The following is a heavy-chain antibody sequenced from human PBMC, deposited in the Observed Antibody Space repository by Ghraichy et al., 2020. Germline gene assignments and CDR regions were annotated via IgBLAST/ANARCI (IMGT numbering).Heavy chain of an antibody. V-gene: IGHV3-23*01. CDR1: GFTFSSYA. Sequence: GGSLRLSCAASGFTFSSYAMSWVRQAPGKGLEWVSAISGSGGSTYYADSVKGRFTISRDNSKNTLYLQMNSLRAEDTAVYYCAKDNYDSSGYYHYYYMDVWGKGTTVTVSS. D-gene: IGHD3-22*01. CDR2: ISGSGGST. CDR3: AKDNYDSSGYYHYYYMDV. J-gene: IGHJ6*03.